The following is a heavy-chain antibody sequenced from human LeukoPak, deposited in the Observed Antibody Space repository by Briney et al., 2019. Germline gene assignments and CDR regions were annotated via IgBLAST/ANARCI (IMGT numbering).Heavy chain of an antibody. V-gene: IGHV3-NL1*01. CDR3: AREGHSSGHAPAFDI. CDR2: RFT. D-gene: IGHD3-22*01. J-gene: IGHJ3*02. CDR1: GFTFSTSV. Sequence: PGGSLRLSCEAPGFTFSTSVMHWVRQAPGKGLEWVAGRFTHYVDSVKGRFTISGDNFKKTVYLQMNSLRPEDTAIYYCAREGHSSGHAPAFDIWGQGTMVTVSS.